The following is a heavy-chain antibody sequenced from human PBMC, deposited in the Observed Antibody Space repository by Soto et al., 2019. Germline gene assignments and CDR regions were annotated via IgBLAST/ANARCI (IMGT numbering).Heavy chain of an antibody. J-gene: IGHJ3*02. V-gene: IGHV4-4*07. CDR3: ARERTYQLSGDDALDI. CDR2: IYSSGST. CDR1: GGSINNYN. D-gene: IGHD2-2*01. Sequence: QVQLQESGPGLVRPSETLSLTCSVSGGSINNYNWNWIRQSAGKGVDWIGRIYSSGSTNYNPSLKSRVTMSVDTSNNQMSLRLTSVTAADTAMYYCARERTYQLSGDDALDIWGQGTMVTVSS.